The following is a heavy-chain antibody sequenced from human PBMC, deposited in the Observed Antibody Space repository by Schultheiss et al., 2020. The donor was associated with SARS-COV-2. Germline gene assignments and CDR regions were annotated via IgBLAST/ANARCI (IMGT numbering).Heavy chain of an antibody. V-gene: IGHV6-1*01. D-gene: IGHD6-13*01. J-gene: IGHJ5*02. CDR3: ARGRGSSWYLGGNWFDP. CDR1: GDSVSSNSAA. Sequence: SQTLSLTCAISGDSVSSNSAAWNWIRQSPSRGLEWLGRTYYRSKWYNDYAVSVKSRITINPDTSKNQFSLKLSSVTAADTAVYYCARGRGSSWYLGGNWFDPWGQGTLVTVSS. CDR2: TYYRSKWYN.